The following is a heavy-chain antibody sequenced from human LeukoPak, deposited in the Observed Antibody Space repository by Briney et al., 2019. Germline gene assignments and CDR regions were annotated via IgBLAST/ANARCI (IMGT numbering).Heavy chain of an antibody. CDR2: IYHSGST. J-gene: IGHJ5*02. CDR3: ARNCTARAGICNWFDP. D-gene: IGHD6-19*01. Sequence: KTSETLSLTCAVSGYSISSDCYWGWIRQPPGKGLEWIGSIYHSGSTYYNPSLQSRVTISVDTSNNQFSLKLNSVTAADTAVYYCARNCTARAGICNWFDPWGQGTLVTVSS. V-gene: IGHV4-38-2*01. CDR1: GYSISSDCY.